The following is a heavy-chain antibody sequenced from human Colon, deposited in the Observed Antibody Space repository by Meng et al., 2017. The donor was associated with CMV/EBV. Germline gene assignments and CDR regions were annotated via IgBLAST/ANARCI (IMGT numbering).Heavy chain of an antibody. J-gene: IGHJ6*02. CDR3: RHYYKTDHKGVDV. CDR1: GFTFSNAW. Sequence: GGSLRLSCAASGFTFSNAWMHWFRQAPGKGLEWVGRIKSKTDGGTTDFGAPVKGRFTILRDDSKNTLYLQMNSLKTEDTAVYYCRHYYKTDHKGVDVWGQGTSVTVSS. CDR2: IKSKTDGGTT. V-gene: IGHV3-15*01. D-gene: IGHD3-22*01.